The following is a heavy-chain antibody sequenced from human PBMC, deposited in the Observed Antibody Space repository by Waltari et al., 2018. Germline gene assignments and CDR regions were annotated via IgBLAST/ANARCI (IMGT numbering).Heavy chain of an antibody. Sequence: QVQLVQSGAEVKKPGSSVKVSCKASGGTFSSYAISWVRQAPGQGLEWMGGMIRIFGTATYEQKCQGRGTITADEATSTAYMELSSLRSEDTAVYYCARDPYCSSTSCDGYYYYYYGMDVWGQGTTVTVSS. CDR1: GGTFSSYA. CDR3: ARDPYCSSTSCDGYYYYYYGMDV. D-gene: IGHD2-2*01. J-gene: IGHJ6*02. CDR2: MIRIFGTA. V-gene: IGHV1-69*01.